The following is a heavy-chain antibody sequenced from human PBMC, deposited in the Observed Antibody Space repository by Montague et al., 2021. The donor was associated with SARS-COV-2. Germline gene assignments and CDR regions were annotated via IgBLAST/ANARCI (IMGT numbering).Heavy chain of an antibody. CDR1: GDSIRSYY. Sequence: SETLSLTCTASGDSIRSYYWSWIRQPPGKGLEWIGNIYYSGITNXNPSLKSRVTTSMDTSKNQFSLRLSSVTAADTAVYYCARVRLTGTTAPYFDYWGQGTLVTVSS. J-gene: IGHJ4*02. CDR3: ARVRLTGTTAPYFDY. D-gene: IGHD1-1*01. V-gene: IGHV4-59*01. CDR2: IYYSGIT.